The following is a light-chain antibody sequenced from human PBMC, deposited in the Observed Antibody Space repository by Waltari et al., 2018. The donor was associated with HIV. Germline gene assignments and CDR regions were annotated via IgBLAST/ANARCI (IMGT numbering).Light chain of an antibody. Sequence: QSALTQPASVSGSPGQSITISCTGTSSDVGSYNLVSWYQQHPGKAPKLMIYEVSKRPSGVSNHFSGSKSGNTASLTISGLQAEDEADYYCCSYAGSSTPVFGGGTKLTVL. CDR1: SSDVGSYNL. CDR2: EVS. CDR3: CSYAGSSTPV. J-gene: IGLJ2*01. V-gene: IGLV2-23*02.